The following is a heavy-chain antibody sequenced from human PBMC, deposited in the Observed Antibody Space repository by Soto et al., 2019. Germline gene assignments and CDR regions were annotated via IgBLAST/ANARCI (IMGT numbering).Heavy chain of an antibody. CDR1: AVTIDNYG. V-gene: IGHV3-20*04. CDR2: IYWKGGNT. J-gene: IGHJ4*02. Sequence: PGGSLRLSCATSAVTIDNYGMSWVRQVPEKGMEWVSGIYWKGGNTHYAESVKGRFTISRDNAKNSLYLQMNSLRDEDTAVYYCAREDLYDSSGSFDYWGQGTLVTVSS. CDR3: AREDLYDSSGSFDY. D-gene: IGHD3-22*01.